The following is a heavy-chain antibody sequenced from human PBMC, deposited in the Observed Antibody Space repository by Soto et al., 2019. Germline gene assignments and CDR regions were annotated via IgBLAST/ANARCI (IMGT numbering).Heavy chain of an antibody. D-gene: IGHD5-12*01. CDR1: GFTFSSYA. J-gene: IGHJ6*02. CDR2: ISYDGSNK. V-gene: IGHV3-30-3*01. CDR3: ARERESWLRPYYYYYGMDV. Sequence: QVQLVESGGGVVQPGRSLRLSCAASGFTFSSYAMHWVRQAPCKGLEWVAVISYDGSNKYYADSVKGRFTISRDNSKNTLYLQMNSLRAEDTAVYYCARERESWLRPYYYYYGMDVWGQGTTVTVSS.